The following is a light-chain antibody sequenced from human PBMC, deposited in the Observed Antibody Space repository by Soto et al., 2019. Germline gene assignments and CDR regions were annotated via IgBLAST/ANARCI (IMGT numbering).Light chain of an antibody. J-gene: IGLJ1*01. CDR2: EVT. Sequence: QSALTQPPSVSRSPGQSVTISCTGTSSDVGKYDRVSWYQQPPGTAPKLIIYEVTNRPSGVPARFSGSKSGNTASLTISGLQAEDEADYYCSSYTSTSRYVFGAGTKVTVL. V-gene: IGLV2-18*02. CDR1: SSDVGKYDR. CDR3: SSYTSTSRYV.